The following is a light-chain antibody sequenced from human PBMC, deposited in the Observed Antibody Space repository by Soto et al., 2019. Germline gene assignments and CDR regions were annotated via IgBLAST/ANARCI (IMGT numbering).Light chain of an antibody. J-gene: IGLJ1*01. CDR2: DVN. V-gene: IGLV2-14*01. CDR1: SSDVGGYNF. Sequence: QSVLTQPASVSGALGQSITISCTGTSSDVGGYNFVSWYQQHPGKAPKLMIYDVNNRPSGVSNRFSGSKSANTASLTISVLHADDEADYYCSSYTSRNTLYVFGTGTKLTVL. CDR3: SSYTSRNTLYV.